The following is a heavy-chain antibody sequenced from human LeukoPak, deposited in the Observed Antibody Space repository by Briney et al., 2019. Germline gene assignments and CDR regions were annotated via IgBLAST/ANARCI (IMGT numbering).Heavy chain of an antibody. CDR2: ISGSGGST. Sequence: AGGSLRLSCAAPGFTFSSYAMSWVRQAPGKGLEWVSAISGSGGSTYYADSVKGRFTISRDNSKNTLYLQMNSLRAEDTAVYYCAKPLNRDYYGSGSYHWFDPWGQGTLVTVSS. CDR1: GFTFSSYA. V-gene: IGHV3-23*01. CDR3: AKPLNRDYYGSGSYHWFDP. J-gene: IGHJ5*02. D-gene: IGHD3-10*01.